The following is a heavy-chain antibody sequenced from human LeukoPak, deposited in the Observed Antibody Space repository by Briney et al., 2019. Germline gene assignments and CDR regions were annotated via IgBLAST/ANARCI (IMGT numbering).Heavy chain of an antibody. J-gene: IGHJ4*02. Sequence: SVKVSCKASGGTFSSYAISWVRQAPGQGLEWMGGIIPIFGTANYAQKFQGRVTITADESTSTAYMELSSLRSEDTAVYYCARIQVFTTGTTGRFDNWGQGTLVTVSS. V-gene: IGHV1-69*13. CDR3: ARIQVFTTGTTGRFDN. D-gene: IGHD1-1*01. CDR2: IIPIFGTA. CDR1: GGTFSSYA.